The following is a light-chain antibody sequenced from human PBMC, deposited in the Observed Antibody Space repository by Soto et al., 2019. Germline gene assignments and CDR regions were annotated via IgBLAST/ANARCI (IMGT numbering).Light chain of an antibody. V-gene: IGLV2-8*01. J-gene: IGLJ1*01. CDR3: SSYAGSNSFAYV. CDR2: EVS. Sequence: QSVLTQPPSASGSPGQSVTISCTGTSSDVGGYNYVSWYQQHPGKAPKLMIYEVSKRPSGVPDRVSGSKSGNTASLTVSGLQAEDEAEYYCSSYAGSNSFAYVFGTGTKLTVL. CDR1: SSDVGGYNY.